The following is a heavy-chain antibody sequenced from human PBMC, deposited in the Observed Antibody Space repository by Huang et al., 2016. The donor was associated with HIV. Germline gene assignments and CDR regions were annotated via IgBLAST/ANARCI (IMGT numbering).Heavy chain of an antibody. CDR2: ISSSSSYI. V-gene: IGHV3-21*01. J-gene: IGHJ4*02. Sequence: EVQLVESGGGLVKPGGSLRLSCAASGFTFSSYSMNWVRQAPGKGLEWVLSISSSSSYIYYADSVKGRCTISIDNAKNSLYLQMNSLRAEDTAVYYCARAVPTPNRFGVGGFDYWGQGTLVTVSS. D-gene: IGHD3-3*01. CDR3: ARAVPTPNRFGVGGFDY. CDR1: GFTFSSYS.